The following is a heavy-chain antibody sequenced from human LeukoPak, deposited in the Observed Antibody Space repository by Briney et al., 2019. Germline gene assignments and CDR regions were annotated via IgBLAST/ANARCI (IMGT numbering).Heavy chain of an antibody. CDR1: GYSFTTYW. Sequence: GESLKISCKGSGYSFTTYWIGWVRQTPGKGLECMGIIYPGDSDTRYSPSFQGQVTISADKSISTAYLQWSSLKASDTAMYYCARLYYYASGAYYFDYWGQGTLVTVSS. CDR2: IYPGDSDT. CDR3: ARLYYYASGAYYFDY. J-gene: IGHJ4*02. V-gene: IGHV5-51*01. D-gene: IGHD3-10*01.